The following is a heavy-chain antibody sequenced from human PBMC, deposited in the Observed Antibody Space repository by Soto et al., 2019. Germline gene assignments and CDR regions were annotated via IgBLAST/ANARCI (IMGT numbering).Heavy chain of an antibody. Sequence: GGSLRLSCAASGFTFSNAWMSWVRQAPGKGLEWVGRIKSKTDGGTTDYAAPVKGRFAISRDDSKNTLYLQMNSLKTEDTAVYYCTTSLLWFGELLYFDYWGQGTLVTVSS. CDR2: IKSKTDGGTT. J-gene: IGHJ4*02. D-gene: IGHD3-10*01. CDR3: TTSLLWFGELLYFDY. V-gene: IGHV3-15*01. CDR1: GFTFSNAW.